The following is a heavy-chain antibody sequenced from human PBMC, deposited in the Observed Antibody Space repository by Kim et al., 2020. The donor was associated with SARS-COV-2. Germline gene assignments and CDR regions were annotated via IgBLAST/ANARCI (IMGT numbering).Heavy chain of an antibody. CDR3: ARDHKGLLRLFDY. D-gene: IGHD3-22*01. J-gene: IGHJ4*02. Sequence: YAQKLQGRVTMTTDTSTSTAYMELRSLRSDDAAVYYCARDHKGLLRLFDYWGQGTLVTVSS. V-gene: IGHV1-18*01.